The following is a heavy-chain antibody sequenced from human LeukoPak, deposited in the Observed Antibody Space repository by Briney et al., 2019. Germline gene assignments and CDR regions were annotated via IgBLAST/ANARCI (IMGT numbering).Heavy chain of an antibody. Sequence: SETLSLTCTVSGASISNYYWSWIRQPPGKGLEWIGDIYSDGSTNYSPSLKSRVTISVDMSKNQFALKLRSVTAADTAVYYCARQSSWFQVWFDPWGLGTLVTVSS. J-gene: IGHJ5*02. CDR1: GASISNYY. V-gene: IGHV4-59*08. CDR3: ARQSSWFQVWFDP. D-gene: IGHD6-13*01. CDR2: IYSDGST.